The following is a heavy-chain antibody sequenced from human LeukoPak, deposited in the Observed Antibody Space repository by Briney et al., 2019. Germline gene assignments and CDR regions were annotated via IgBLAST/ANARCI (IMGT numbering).Heavy chain of an antibody. Sequence: GGSLRLSCAASGFTFTTYWMTWVRQAPGKGLEWLANIRQDGSATYYADSVKGRFTISRDNAKNSLYLQMHSLRADDTAVYYCATSLDTAGGPYWGQGTLVTVSS. J-gene: IGHJ4*02. CDR1: GFTFTTYW. CDR3: ATSLDTAGGPY. CDR2: IRQDGSAT. V-gene: IGHV3-7*01. D-gene: IGHD5-18*01.